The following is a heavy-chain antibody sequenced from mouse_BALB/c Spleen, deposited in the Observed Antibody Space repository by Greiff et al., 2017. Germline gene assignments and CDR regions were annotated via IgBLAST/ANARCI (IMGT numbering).Heavy chain of an antibody. CDR3: ATAGYYYGSSYPPFAY. Sequence: EVKLMESGPSLVKPSQTLSLTCSVTGDSITSGYWNWIRKFPGNKLEYMGYISYSGSTYYNPSLKSRISITRDTSKNQYYLQLNSGTTEDTATYYCATAGYYYGSSYPPFAYWGQGTLVTVSA. CDR2: ISYSGST. D-gene: IGHD1-1*01. J-gene: IGHJ3*01. CDR1: GDSITSGY. V-gene: IGHV3-8*02.